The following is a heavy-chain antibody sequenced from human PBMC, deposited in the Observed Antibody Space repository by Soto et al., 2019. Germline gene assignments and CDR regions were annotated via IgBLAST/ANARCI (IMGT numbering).Heavy chain of an antibody. J-gene: IGHJ5*02. D-gene: IGHD3-9*01. CDR3: ATGPSWYMQLRYFDWGPKDRNWFDP. CDR1: GYTLTELS. Sequence: ASVKVSCKVSGYTLTELSMHWVRQAPGKGLEWMGGFDPEDGETIYAQKFQGRVTMTEDTSTDTAYMELRSLRSEDTAVYYCATGPSWYMQLRYFDWGPKDRNWFDPWGQGTLVTVSS. V-gene: IGHV1-24*01. CDR2: FDPEDGET.